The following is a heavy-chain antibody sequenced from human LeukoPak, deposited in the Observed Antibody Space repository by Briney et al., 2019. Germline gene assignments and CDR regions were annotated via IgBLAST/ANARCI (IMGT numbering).Heavy chain of an antibody. Sequence: GGSLRLSCAASGFTFSSYGMHWVRQAPDKGLEWVAVISYDGSNKYYADSVKGRFTISRDNSKNTVYLQMNSLRVEDTAVYYCAKGFYYDSSGYDSFAEYFQHWGQGTLVTVSS. CDR1: GFTFSSYG. CDR2: ISYDGSNK. V-gene: IGHV3-30*18. CDR3: AKGFYYDSSGYDSFAEYFQH. J-gene: IGHJ1*01. D-gene: IGHD3-22*01.